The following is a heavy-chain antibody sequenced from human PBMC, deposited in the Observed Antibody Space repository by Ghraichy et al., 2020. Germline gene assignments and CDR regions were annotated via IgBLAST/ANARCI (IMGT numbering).Heavy chain of an antibody. V-gene: IGHV4-39*01. Sequence: SQTLSLTCTVSGSSISSSTYYWGWIRQPPGKGLEWIGSIYYSGNTHYNPSLKSRVTISVDMSKNQFSLKLSSVTAADTAVYFCATSKGGYDSSGYYYYYYYMNVWGKGTTVTVSS. CDR2: IYYSGNT. J-gene: IGHJ6*03. CDR1: GSSISSSTYY. CDR3: ATSKGGYDSSGYYYYYYYMNV. D-gene: IGHD3-22*01.